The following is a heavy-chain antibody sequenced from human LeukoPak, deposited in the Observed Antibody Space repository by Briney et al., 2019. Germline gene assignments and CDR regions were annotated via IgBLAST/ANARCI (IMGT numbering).Heavy chain of an antibody. CDR3: ARPARDLYAFDI. Sequence: PGRSLRLSCAASGFTFSNFGMHWVRQAPGKGLEWVAVISSDGNDEYYANAVKGRFTISRDNSMNTLYLQMNSLRAEDTAIYYCARPARDLYAFDIWGQGTMVTVSS. V-gene: IGHV3-30*03. CDR2: ISSDGNDE. J-gene: IGHJ3*02. CDR1: GFTFSNFG.